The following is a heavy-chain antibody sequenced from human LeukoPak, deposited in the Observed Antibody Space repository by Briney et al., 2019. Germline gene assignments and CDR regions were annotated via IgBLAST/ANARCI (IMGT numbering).Heavy chain of an antibody. Sequence: GGSLRLSCAASGFTFSNYDMHWVRQAPGKGLEWVAVISYDGSNNYYADSVKGRFTISRDNSKNTLYVQMNSLRAEDTAVYYCAKDVLRAYYDILTGYSRFDYWGQGTLVTVSS. V-gene: IGHV3-30*18. CDR1: GFTFSNYD. CDR3: AKDVLRAYYDILTGYSRFDY. D-gene: IGHD3-9*01. J-gene: IGHJ4*02. CDR2: ISYDGSNN.